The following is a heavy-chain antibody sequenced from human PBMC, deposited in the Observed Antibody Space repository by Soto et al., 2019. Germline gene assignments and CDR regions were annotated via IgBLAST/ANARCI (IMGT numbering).Heavy chain of an antibody. CDR1: GCTFSSQA. J-gene: IGHJ4*02. CDR3: ARDRGGYTSGYADY. D-gene: IGHD5-12*01. V-gene: IGHV1-69*13. Sequence: SVKVSCKVSGCTFSSQAISWVRQAPGQRLEWMGVFIPILGAPKYAQNFRDRVTITADESTSTAYMELSSLRSEDTAVYYCARDRGGYTSGYADYWGPGTLVTVSS. CDR2: FIPILGAP.